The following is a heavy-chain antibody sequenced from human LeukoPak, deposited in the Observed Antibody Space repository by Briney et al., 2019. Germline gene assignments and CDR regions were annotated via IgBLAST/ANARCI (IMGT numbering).Heavy chain of an antibody. CDR2: INTGNGNT. V-gene: IGHV1-3*04. CDR1: GYTFTSNA. J-gene: IGHJ5*02. CDR3: ARGAAEGLDR. D-gene: IGHD6-13*01. Sequence: ASVKVSCKASGYTFTSNAMHWVRQAPGQRPEWMGWINTGNGNTKYSQKFQGRVTISRDTSANTAYMEVSSLRSKDTAVYYCARGAAEGLDRWGQGTLVTVSS.